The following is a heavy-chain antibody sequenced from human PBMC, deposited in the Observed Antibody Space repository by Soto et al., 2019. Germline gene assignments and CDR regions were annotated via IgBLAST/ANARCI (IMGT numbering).Heavy chain of an antibody. D-gene: IGHD1-26*01. J-gene: IGHJ4*02. CDR1: GYTFTSYG. CDR2: ISAYNGNT. V-gene: IGHV1-18*01. CDR3: ARDAPYYSGSYRVDLGFDY. Sequence: QVQLVQSGAEVKKPGASVKVSCKASGYTFTSYGISWVRQAPGQGLEWMGWISAYNGNTNYAQKLQGRVTMTTDTSTSPAYMELRSLRSDDTAVYYCARDAPYYSGSYRVDLGFDYWGQGTLVTVSS.